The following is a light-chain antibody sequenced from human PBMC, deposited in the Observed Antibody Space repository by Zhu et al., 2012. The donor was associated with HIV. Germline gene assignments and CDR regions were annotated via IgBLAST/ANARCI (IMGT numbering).Light chain of an antibody. Sequence: DIQMTQSPSSLSASVGDRVTITCRASQAFGDYLAWYQQKPGKVPRLLIYAASTLQSGVPSRFSGSGSGTEFTLTINSLQPEDVANYYCQKYNSAPQTFGQGTKVEIK. CDR3: QKYNSAPQT. CDR2: AAS. V-gene: IGKV1-27*01. J-gene: IGKJ1*01. CDR1: QAFGDY.